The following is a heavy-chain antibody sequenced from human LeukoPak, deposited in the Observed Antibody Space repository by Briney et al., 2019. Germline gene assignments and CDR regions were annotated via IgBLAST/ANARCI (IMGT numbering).Heavy chain of an antibody. Sequence: SQTLSLTCTVPGGSISSGGYYWSWIRQPPGKGLEWIGYIYHSGSTYYNPSLKSRVTISVDRSKNQFSLKLSSVTAADTAVYYCASAEPRGIIWYPSWGQGTLVTVSS. V-gene: IGHV4-30-2*01. D-gene: IGHD6-13*01. J-gene: IGHJ5*02. CDR1: GGSISSGGYY. CDR2: IYHSGST. CDR3: ASAEPRGIIWYPS.